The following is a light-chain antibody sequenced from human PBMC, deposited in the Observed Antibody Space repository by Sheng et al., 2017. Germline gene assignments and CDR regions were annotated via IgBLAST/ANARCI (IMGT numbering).Light chain of an antibody. CDR3: QHFNGWPRT. Sequence: EIVLTQSPGTLSLSPGERATLSCRASQSVSSSYLAWYQQKPGQAPRVLIYHASTRATGTPDRFSGSGSGTDFTLTISSLQSEDFAVYHCQHFNGWPRTFGQGTKVEMK. CDR2: HAS. V-gene: IGKV3-20*01. CDR1: QSVSSSY. J-gene: IGKJ1*01.